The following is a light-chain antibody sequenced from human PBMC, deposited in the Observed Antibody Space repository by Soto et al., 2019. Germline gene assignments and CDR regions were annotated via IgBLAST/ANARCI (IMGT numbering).Light chain of an antibody. V-gene: IGKV1-39*01. Sequence: DIQMTQSPSSLSASVGDRVTSTCRASQSISTYLNWYQQKPGRAPKLLISAASSLQSGVPSRFSGSGSGTDFTLTISSLQPEDFATYYCQQSYSALLFTFGPGTKVDIK. CDR1: QSISTY. CDR2: AAS. J-gene: IGKJ3*01. CDR3: QQSYSALLFT.